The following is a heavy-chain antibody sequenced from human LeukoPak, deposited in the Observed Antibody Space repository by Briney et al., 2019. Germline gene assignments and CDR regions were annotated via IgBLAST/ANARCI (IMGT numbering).Heavy chain of an antibody. D-gene: IGHD2-15*01. CDR3: ARPRYCSGGSCRYFDI. CDR2: TYYSGST. V-gene: IGHV4-59*08. J-gene: IGHJ3*02. Sequence: SETLSLTCTVSGGSISSYYWSWIRQPPGKGLEWIGYTYYSGSTNYNPSLKSRVTISVDTSKNQFSLKLSSVTAADTAVYYCARPRYCSGGSCRYFDIWGQGTMVTVSS. CDR1: GGSISSYY.